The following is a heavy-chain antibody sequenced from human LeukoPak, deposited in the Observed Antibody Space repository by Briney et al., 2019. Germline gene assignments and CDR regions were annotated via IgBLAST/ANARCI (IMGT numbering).Heavy chain of an antibody. CDR1: GFTFSDFY. D-gene: IGHD1-14*01. V-gene: IGHV3-11*05. CDR2: ISSHSSYT. CDR3: ARGGWREPDALDI. Sequence: GGPLRLSCAASGFTFSDFYMNWVRQAPGKGLEWVSYISSHSSYTNYADSVKGRFTISRDNAKSSLYLQMNSLRAEDTAMYYCARGGWREPDALDIWGQGTMVTVSS. J-gene: IGHJ3*02.